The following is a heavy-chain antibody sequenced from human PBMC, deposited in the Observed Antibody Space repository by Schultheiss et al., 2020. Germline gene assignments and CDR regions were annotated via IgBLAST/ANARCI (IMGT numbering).Heavy chain of an antibody. CDR1: GFTFSSYG. CDR2: IWYDGSNK. CDR3: ARDLGRFDFFDL. J-gene: IGHJ2*01. Sequence: GGSLRLSCSASGFTFSSYGMHWVRQAPGKGLEWVAVIWYDGSNKYYADSVRGRFTISRDNAKNSLYLQVSGLRAEDTALYYCARDLGRFDFFDLWGRGTLVTVSS. D-gene: IGHD3-9*01. V-gene: IGHV3-33*08.